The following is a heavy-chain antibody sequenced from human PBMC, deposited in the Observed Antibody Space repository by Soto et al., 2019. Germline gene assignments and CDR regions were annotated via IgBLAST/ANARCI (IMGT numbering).Heavy chain of an antibody. V-gene: IGHV1-18*04. CDR3: ARVIPMYYYDSRPLGY. J-gene: IGHJ4*02. CDR1: GYTFTSYG. Sequence: EASVKVSCKASGYTFTSYGISWVRQAPGQGLEWMGWTSAYNGNTNYAQKLQGRVTMTTDTSTSTAYMELRSLRSDDTAVYYCARVIPMYYYDSRPLGYWGQGTLVTVS. CDR2: TSAYNGNT. D-gene: IGHD3-22*01.